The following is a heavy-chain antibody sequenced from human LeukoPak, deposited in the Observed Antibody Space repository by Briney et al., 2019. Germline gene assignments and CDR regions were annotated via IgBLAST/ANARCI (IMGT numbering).Heavy chain of an antibody. Sequence: GGSLRLSCAASGFTFGSYWMGWVSQAPGKGLEWVANIHPDGGENHYVGSVKGRFTISRDNAKNSLYLQMNSLRAEDTAVYYCARDLGYYRADYWGQGTLVTVSS. CDR2: IHPDGGEN. V-gene: IGHV3-7*04. D-gene: IGHD1-26*01. CDR1: GFTFGSYW. CDR3: ARDLGYYRADY. J-gene: IGHJ4*02.